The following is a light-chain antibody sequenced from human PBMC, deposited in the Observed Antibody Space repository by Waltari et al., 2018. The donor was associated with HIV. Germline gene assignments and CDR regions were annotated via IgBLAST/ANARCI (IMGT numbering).Light chain of an antibody. CDR1: NSDIGSHDY. V-gene: IGLV2-8*01. CDR3: SSFADRDGFYVL. Sequence: QSALTQPPSASGSPGQSVTLSCTGSNSDIGSHDYASWYQLHPGKAPELVISEVTKRPSGVSDRFSGSKSANTAFLTVSGLQAEDEADYYCSSFADRDGFYVLFGGGTRLTVL. CDR2: EVT. J-gene: IGLJ2*01.